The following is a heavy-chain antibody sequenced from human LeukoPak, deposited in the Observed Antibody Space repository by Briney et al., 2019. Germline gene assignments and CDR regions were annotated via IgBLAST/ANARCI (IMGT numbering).Heavy chain of an antibody. CDR1: GFTFSSYG. Sequence: GGSLRLSCGASGFTFSSYGMHWVRQDPGKGLEWVAVISYDGSNKYYADSVKRRFTISRDNSKNTLYLQMNSLRAEDTAVYYCASRGGSYGDYTTFGYWGQGTLVTVSS. J-gene: IGHJ4*02. V-gene: IGHV3-30*19. CDR2: ISYDGSNK. D-gene: IGHD4-17*01. CDR3: ASRGGSYGDYTTFGY.